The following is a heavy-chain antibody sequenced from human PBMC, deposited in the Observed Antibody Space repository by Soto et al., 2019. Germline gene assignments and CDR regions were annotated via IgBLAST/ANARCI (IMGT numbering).Heavy chain of an antibody. CDR2: ISYDGSDK. CDR3: AKGWGGYSDGSDAFDI. D-gene: IGHD5-18*01. V-gene: IGHV3-30*18. Sequence: GGSLRLSCAASGFTFSSYGMHWVRQAPGRGLEWVAVISYDGSDKYYADSVKGRFTISRDNSKNTLYLQMNSLRAEDTAVYYCAKGWGGYSDGSDAFDIWGQGTMVTVSS. J-gene: IGHJ3*02. CDR1: GFTFSSYG.